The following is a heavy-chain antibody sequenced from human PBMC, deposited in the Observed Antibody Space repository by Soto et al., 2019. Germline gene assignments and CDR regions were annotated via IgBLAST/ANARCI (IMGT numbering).Heavy chain of an antibody. D-gene: IGHD3-3*01. CDR1: GFTFSSYW. CDR3: ARDAYYDFWSGYYNHYGMDV. J-gene: IGHJ6*02. V-gene: IGHV3-7*01. CDR2: IKQDGSEK. Sequence: LRLSCAASGFTFSSYWMSWVRQAPGKGLEWVANIKQDGSEKYYVDSVKGRFTISRDNAKNSLYLQMNSLRAEDTAVYYCARDAYYDFWSGYYNHYGMDVWGQGTTVTVSS.